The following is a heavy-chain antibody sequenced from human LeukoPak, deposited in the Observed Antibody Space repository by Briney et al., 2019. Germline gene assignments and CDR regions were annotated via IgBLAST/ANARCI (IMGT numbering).Heavy chain of an antibody. Sequence: PSQTLSLTCVISGDSVASNSTACNWIRQSPSRGLEWLGRTYYRSKWYTYYAASVKSRIAINRDTSKNQFSLQLNSVTPEDTAVYYCARRYCSGGSCYLSYFDYWGQGTLVTVSS. CDR2: TYYRSKWYT. CDR1: GDSVASNSTA. J-gene: IGHJ4*02. V-gene: IGHV6-1*01. CDR3: ARRYCSGGSCYLSYFDY. D-gene: IGHD2-15*01.